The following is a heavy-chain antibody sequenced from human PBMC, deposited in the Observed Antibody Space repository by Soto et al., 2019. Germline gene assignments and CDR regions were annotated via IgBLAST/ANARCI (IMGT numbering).Heavy chain of an antibody. CDR1: GFTFSSYA. D-gene: IGHD2-15*01. Sequence: SLRLSWAASGFTFSSYAVHWVLQAPGKGLEWVAVISYDGSNKYYADSVKGRFTISRDNSKNTLYLQMNSLRAEDTAVYYCARERGYCSGGSCYPQANWFDPWGQGTLVTVSS. V-gene: IGHV3-30-3*01. CDR3: ARERGYCSGGSCYPQANWFDP. J-gene: IGHJ5*02. CDR2: ISYDGSNK.